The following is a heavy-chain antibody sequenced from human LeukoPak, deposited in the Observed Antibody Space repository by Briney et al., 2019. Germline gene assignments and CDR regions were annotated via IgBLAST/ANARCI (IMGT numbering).Heavy chain of an antibody. J-gene: IGHJ4*02. CDR3: ARDPRYCGGDCYTFDY. V-gene: IGHV3-74*01. CDR1: GFIFSRYW. D-gene: IGHD2-21*02. CDR2: INSEGSST. Sequence: GGSLRLSCAASGFIFSRYWMNWVRQAPGKGPVWVSRINSEGSSTNYADPVKGRFSTSRDNAKNMLYLQMNSLRAEDTAVYYCARDPRYCGGDCYTFDYWGQGTLVTVSS.